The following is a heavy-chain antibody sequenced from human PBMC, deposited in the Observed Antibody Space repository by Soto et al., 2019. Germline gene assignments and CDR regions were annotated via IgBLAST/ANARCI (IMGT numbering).Heavy chain of an antibody. Sequence: SLRLSCAASGFTFSNAWMSWVRQAPGKGLEWVGRIKSKTDGGTTDYAAPVKGRFTISRDDSKNTLYLQMNSLKTEDTAVYYCTTAEDGVTFDYWGQGTLVTVSS. D-gene: IGHD4-17*01. J-gene: IGHJ4*02. CDR3: TTAEDGVTFDY. V-gene: IGHV3-15*01. CDR2: IKSKTDGGTT. CDR1: GFTFSNAW.